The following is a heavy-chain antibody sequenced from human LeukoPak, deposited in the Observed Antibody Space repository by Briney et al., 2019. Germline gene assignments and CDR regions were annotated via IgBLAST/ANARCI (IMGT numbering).Heavy chain of an antibody. J-gene: IGHJ4*02. V-gene: IGHV4-59*08. CDR1: GGSISAYD. Sequence: PSETLSLTCTVSGGSISAYDWSWIRQPPGKGLEWIGCVYYSGNTNYNPSLKSRVSISLDTSKNQFSLKLNSVTAADTAVYFCAKGIPFDFWGQGRLVTVSS. CDR3: AKGIPFDF. D-gene: IGHD2-2*02. CDR2: VYYSGNT.